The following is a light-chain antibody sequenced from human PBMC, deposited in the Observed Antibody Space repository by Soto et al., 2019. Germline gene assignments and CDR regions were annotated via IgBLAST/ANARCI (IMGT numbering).Light chain of an antibody. CDR3: SSYTSSSTLGV. J-gene: IGLJ1*01. CDR2: DVS. Sequence: QSVLTQPASVSGSPGQSITISCTGTSSDVGGYNYVSWYQPHPGKAPKLMIYDVSNRPSGVSNRFSGSKSGNTASLTISGLQAEDEADYYCSSYTSSSTLGVFGTGTKVTVL. V-gene: IGLV2-14*01. CDR1: SSDVGGYNY.